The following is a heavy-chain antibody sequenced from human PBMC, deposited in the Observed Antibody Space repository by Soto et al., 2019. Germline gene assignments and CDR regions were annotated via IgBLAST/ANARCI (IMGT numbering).Heavy chain of an antibody. D-gene: IGHD3-22*01. CDR2: ISGSGGST. Sequence: EVQLLESGGGLVQPGGSLRLSCAASGFTFSSYAMSWVRQAPGKGLAWVSAISGSGGSTYYADSVKGRFTISRDNSKNTLYLQMNSLRAEDTAVYYCAKAGYYDSSTGAYWGQGTLVTVSS. CDR3: AKAGYYDSSTGAY. CDR1: GFTFSSYA. J-gene: IGHJ4*02. V-gene: IGHV3-23*01.